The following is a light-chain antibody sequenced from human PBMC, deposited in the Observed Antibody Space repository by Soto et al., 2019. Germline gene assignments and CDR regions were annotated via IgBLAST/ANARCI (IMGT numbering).Light chain of an antibody. CDR2: DVS. CDR3: SSYTTSNTDV. Sequence: QPVLTQPASVSGSPGQSIAISCTGTSSDVGAYNYVCWYQQHPGKAPKLMIYDVSNRPSGISDRFSGSKSGNTASLTISGLQAEDEADYYCSSYTTSNTDVFGTGTKLTVL. CDR1: SSDVGAYNY. J-gene: IGLJ1*01. V-gene: IGLV2-14*03.